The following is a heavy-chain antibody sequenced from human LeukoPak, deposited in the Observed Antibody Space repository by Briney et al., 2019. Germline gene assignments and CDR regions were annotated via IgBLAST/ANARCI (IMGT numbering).Heavy chain of an antibody. CDR3: ARASRDGYNQNFDF. V-gene: IGHV5-51*01. CDR1: GYSFTNYW. CDR2: LYPGDSDT. D-gene: IGHD5-24*01. J-gene: IGHJ4*02. Sequence: GESLTISCKGSGYSFTNYWIAWVRQMPGKGLEWMGILYPGDSDTRYSPSFQGQVTISADRSISTAYLQWSSLKASDTAMYYCARASRDGYNQNFDFWGQGTLVTVSS.